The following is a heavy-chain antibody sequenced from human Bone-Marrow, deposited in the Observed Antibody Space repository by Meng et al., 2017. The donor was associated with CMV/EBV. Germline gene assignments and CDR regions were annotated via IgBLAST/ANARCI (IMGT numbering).Heavy chain of an antibody. Sequence: SVKVSCKASGGTFSSYAISWVRQAPGQGLEWMGGIIPILGIANYAQKFQGRVTMTRDTSTSTVYMELSSLRSEDTAVYYCARGITMVRGNYYYGMDVWGQGTTVTVSS. D-gene: IGHD3-10*01. CDR2: IIPILGIA. CDR3: ARGITMVRGNYYYGMDV. CDR1: GGTFSSYA. V-gene: IGHV1-69*10. J-gene: IGHJ6*02.